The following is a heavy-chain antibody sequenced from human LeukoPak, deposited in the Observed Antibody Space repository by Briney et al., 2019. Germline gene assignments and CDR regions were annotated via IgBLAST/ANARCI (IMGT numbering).Heavy chain of an antibody. J-gene: IGHJ4*02. CDR1: GFSLSTSGMC. D-gene: IGHD3-3*01. CDR2: IDWDDDK. Sequence: SGPTLVKPTQTLTLTCTFSGFSLSTSGMCVSWVRQPPGKALEWLALIDWDDDKYYSTSLKTRLTISKDTSKNQVVLTMTNMDPVDTATYYCARTYYDFWSGYHNLYFDYWGQGTLVTVSS. CDR3: ARTYYDFWSGYHNLYFDY. V-gene: IGHV2-70*20.